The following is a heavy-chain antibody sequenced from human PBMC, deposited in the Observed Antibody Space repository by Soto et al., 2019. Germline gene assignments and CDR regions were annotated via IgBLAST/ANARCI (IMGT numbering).Heavy chain of an antibody. J-gene: IGHJ3*02. CDR3: ARHLILKGEAFDI. V-gene: IGHV3-74*01. CDR1: GLTFSNSY. D-gene: IGHD2-15*01. CDR2: INSEGTAT. Sequence: GGSLRLSCVASGLTFSNSYMHWVRQAPGKGLVWVSHINSEGTATTYADSVKGRFTVSRDNARNTLFLQLTSLRAEDTAVYYRARHLILKGEAFDIWGQGTMVTVSS.